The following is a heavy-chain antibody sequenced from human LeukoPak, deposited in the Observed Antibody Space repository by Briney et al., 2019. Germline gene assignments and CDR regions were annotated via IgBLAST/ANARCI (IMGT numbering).Heavy chain of an antibody. CDR2: ISGSSGST. V-gene: IGHV3-23*01. J-gene: IGHJ4*02. D-gene: IGHD6-19*01. Sequence: PGGSLTLTCAASGFTFSSYAITWVGRPPGRELEGVSAISGSSGSTYYADSVKGRFTISIDNSKNQLYLQMNSLRAEDTALYYCAKERRRSGWSLFDYWGQGTLVTVSS. CDR3: AKERRRSGWSLFDY. CDR1: GFTFSSYA.